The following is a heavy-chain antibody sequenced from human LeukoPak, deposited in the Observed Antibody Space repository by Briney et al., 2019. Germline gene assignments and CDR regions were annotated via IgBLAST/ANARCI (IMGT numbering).Heavy chain of an antibody. CDR2: IYSGGST. D-gene: IGHD6-19*01. CDR1: GFTVSSNY. Sequence: GGSLRLSCVASGFTVSSNYMSWVRQAPGKGLEWVSVIYSGGSTYYADSVKGRFTISRDNSKNTLYLQMNSLRVEDTAVYYCVRDYGVAEGYWGQGTLVTVSS. J-gene: IGHJ4*02. V-gene: IGHV3-53*01. CDR3: VRDYGVAEGY.